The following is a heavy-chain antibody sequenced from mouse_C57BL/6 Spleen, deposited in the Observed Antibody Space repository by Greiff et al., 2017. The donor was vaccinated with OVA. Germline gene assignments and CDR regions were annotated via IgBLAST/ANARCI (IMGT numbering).Heavy chain of an antibody. Sequence: QVQLQQPGAELVKPGASVKLSCKASGYTFTSYWMHWVKQRPGQGLEWIGMIHPNSGSTNYNEKFKSKATLTVDKSSSPAYMQLSSLTSEDSAVYYCARDYGNFFVAMDSWGQGTSVTVSS. CDR2: IHPNSGST. D-gene: IGHD2-1*01. CDR3: ARDYGNFFVAMDS. J-gene: IGHJ4*01. CDR1: GYTFTSYW. V-gene: IGHV1-64*01.